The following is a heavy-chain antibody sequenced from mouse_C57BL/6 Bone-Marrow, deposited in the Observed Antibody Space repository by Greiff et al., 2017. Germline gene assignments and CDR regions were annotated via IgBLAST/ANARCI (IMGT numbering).Heavy chain of an antibody. CDR1: GYAFSSYW. D-gene: IGHD1-1*01. J-gene: IGHJ4*01. CDR2: IYPGDGDT. Sequence: VQLQQSGAELVKPGASVKISCKASGYAFSSYWMNWVKQRPGKGLEWIRQIYPGDGDTNYNGKFKGKATLTADKSSSTAYMQLSSLTSEDSAVYFCARSTSSPYYYAMDYWGQGTSVTVSS. CDR3: ARSTSSPYYYAMDY. V-gene: IGHV1-80*01.